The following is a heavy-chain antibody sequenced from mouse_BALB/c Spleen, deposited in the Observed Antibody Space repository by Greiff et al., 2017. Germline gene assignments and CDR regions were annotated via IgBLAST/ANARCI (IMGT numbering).Heavy chain of an antibody. CDR1: GYSITSGYY. Sequence: EVQLQQSGPGLVKPSQSLSLTCSVTGYSITSGYYWNWIRQFPGNKLEWMGYISYDGSNNYNPSLKNRISITRDTSKNQFFLKLNSVTTEDTATYYCARAGITTWFAYWGQGTLVTVSA. J-gene: IGHJ3*01. CDR2: ISYDGSN. CDR3: ARAGITTWFAY. V-gene: IGHV3-6*02. D-gene: IGHD1-2*01.